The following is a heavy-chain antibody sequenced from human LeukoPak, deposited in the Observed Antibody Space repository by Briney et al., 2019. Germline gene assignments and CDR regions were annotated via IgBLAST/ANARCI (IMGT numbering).Heavy chain of an antibody. V-gene: IGHV3-23*01. CDR1: EFTFSSYT. D-gene: IGHD2-15*01. CDR3: VKDLGSAITSALALDV. Sequence: PGGSLRLSCAASEFTFSSYTMSWVRQAPGKGLEWVSAISAGGAGTYYADSVKGRFTISRDNRKNLLHLQMNSLRPDDSAVYYCVKDLGSAITSALALDVWGQGATVTVSS. CDR2: ISAGGAGT. J-gene: IGHJ6*02.